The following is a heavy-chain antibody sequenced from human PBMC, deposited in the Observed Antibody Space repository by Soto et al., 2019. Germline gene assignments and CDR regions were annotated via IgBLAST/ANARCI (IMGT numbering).Heavy chain of an antibody. CDR3: AKGAVAGTPTSYYYYGMDV. D-gene: IGHD6-19*01. CDR1: GSSFRTYA. V-gene: IGHV1-69*12. Sequence: QVQLLQSGTEVKKPGSSVRVSSEASGSSFRTYAISWVRQAPGQGLEWMGEIIPVFGSVNYAQKFQDRVTISAVESTTTVYMDLKSLRSNDTGVYYCAKGAVAGTPTSYYYYGMDVWGQGTTVTVSS. CDR2: IIPVFGSV. J-gene: IGHJ6*02.